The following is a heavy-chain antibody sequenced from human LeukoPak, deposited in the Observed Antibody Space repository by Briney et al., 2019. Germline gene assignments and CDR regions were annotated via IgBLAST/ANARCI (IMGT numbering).Heavy chain of an antibody. CDR1: GYTFTSYG. J-gene: IGHJ5*02. CDR2: ISAYNGNT. Sequence: GASVKVSCKASGYTFTSYGISWVRQAPGQGLEWMGWISAYNGNTNYAQKLQGRVTMTTDTSTSTVYMELRSLRSDDTAVYYCARAIAAAQFDPWGQGTLVTVSS. CDR3: ARAIAAAQFDP. D-gene: IGHD6-13*01. V-gene: IGHV1-18*01.